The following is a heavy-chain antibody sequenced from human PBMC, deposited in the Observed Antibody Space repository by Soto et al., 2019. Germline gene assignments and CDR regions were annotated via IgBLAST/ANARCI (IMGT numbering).Heavy chain of an antibody. J-gene: IGHJ3*01. CDR3: VRAQHAGHYYDATYAFDV. D-gene: IGHD3-16*01. CDR1: GFTFGSYS. CDR2: ISSASTHI. Sequence: GRSLRLSWAASGFTFGSYSMNWVRQAPGKGLEWVSYISSASTHIFYADSLTGRLTISRDNVKNSLYLRLTRLIATHTSVYFCVRAQHAGHYYDATYAFDVWGRGTMVTV. V-gene: IGHV3-48*01.